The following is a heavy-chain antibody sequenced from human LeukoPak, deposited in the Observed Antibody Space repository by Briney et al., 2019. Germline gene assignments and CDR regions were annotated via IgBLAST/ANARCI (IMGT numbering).Heavy chain of an antibody. Sequence: PGGSLRLSCAVSGFTFRSYGMHCVPQSPGKGLEWVAVICYVGSNKYYADSLKGRFTISRDNSKTTLYLQMNSRRAEDTAVYYCAKDDSSGYYSTFDYWGQGTLVTVSS. J-gene: IGHJ4*02. D-gene: IGHD3-22*01. CDR2: ICYVGSNK. V-gene: IGHV3-33*06. CDR3: AKDDSSGYYSTFDY. CDR1: GFTFRSYG.